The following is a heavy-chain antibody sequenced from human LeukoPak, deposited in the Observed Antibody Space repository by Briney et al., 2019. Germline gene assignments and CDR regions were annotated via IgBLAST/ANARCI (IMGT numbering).Heavy chain of an antibody. J-gene: IGHJ4*02. CDR2: IIPILGIA. D-gene: IGHD1-26*01. V-gene: IGHV1-69*04. Sequence: GASVKVSCKASGGTFSSYAISWVRQAPGQGLEWMGRIIPILGIANYAQKFQGRVTITADKSTSTAYMELSSLRSEDTAVYYCARAYNRDPTELLNYWGQGTLVTVSS. CDR3: ARAYNRDPTELLNY. CDR1: GGTFSSYA.